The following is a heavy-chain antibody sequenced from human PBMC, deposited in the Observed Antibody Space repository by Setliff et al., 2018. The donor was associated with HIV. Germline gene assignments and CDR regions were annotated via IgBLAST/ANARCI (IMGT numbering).Heavy chain of an antibody. V-gene: IGHV4-38-2*01. J-gene: IGHJ4*02. CDR3: TVYNTGSSKDHY. CDR2: IYYIGST. Sequence: SETLSLTCGVSGYSLTSGYYWGWIRQPPGKGLEWIGSIYYIGSTYYNPSLKSRVTISVDTSKNQFSLKLSSVTAADTAVYYCTVYNTGSSKDHYWGQGTPVTVSS. D-gene: IGHD2-8*02. CDR1: GYSLTSGYY.